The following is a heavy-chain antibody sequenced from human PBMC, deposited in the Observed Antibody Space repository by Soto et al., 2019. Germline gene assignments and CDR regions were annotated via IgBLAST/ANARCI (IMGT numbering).Heavy chain of an antibody. J-gene: IGHJ4*02. CDR1: GFTFTNAW. V-gene: IGHV3-15*01. CDR2: IKSKTDGGTT. D-gene: IGHD3-10*01. Sequence: GGSLRLSCAASGFTFTNAWMNWVRQAPGKGLEWIGRIKSKTDGGTTDYAAPVKGRFTISRDDSKNKLYLEMNSLKIDDTAVYYCPTDAALLRWFGALKTPADYWGQGTLVTVSS. CDR3: PTDAALLRWFGALKTPADY.